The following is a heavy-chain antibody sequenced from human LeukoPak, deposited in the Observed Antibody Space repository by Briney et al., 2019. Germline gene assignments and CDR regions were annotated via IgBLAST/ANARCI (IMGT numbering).Heavy chain of an antibody. D-gene: IGHD3-10*01. Sequence: SATLSLPCPVSGGSISSYYGSWIRQPPGKGLEWIGYIYYSGSTNYNPSLKSRVAISVDTSKNQFSLKLSSVTAADTAVYYCARVGRFGELYSAPDYWGQGTLVTVSS. CDR3: ARVGRFGELYSAPDY. CDR2: IYYSGST. CDR1: GGSISSYY. V-gene: IGHV4-59*01. J-gene: IGHJ4*02.